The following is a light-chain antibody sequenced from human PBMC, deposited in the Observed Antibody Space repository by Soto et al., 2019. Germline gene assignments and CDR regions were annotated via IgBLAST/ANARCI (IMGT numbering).Light chain of an antibody. CDR1: QSVTGTY. CDR3: QQYNNWPYT. CDR2: GAS. J-gene: IGKJ2*01. Sequence: EIVLTQSPGTLSLAPGERATLSCRTSQSVTGTYLAWYQKKPGQAPRLLIYGASNRPTGIPERFSGSGSGTDFTLSISRLEPEDFAVYYCQQYNNWPYTFGQGTKLEIK. V-gene: IGKV3-20*01.